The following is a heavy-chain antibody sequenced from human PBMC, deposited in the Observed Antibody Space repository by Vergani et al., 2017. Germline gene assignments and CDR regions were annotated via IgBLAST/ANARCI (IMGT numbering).Heavy chain of an antibody. Sequence: QVQLVESGGGLVKPGGSLRLSCAASGFTFSDYYMSWIRQAPGKGLEWVSYISSSSSYTNYADSVKGRFTISRDNAKNSLYLQMNSLRAEDTAVYYCAQHGIAARPFYYYYYMDVWGKGTTVTVSS. J-gene: IGHJ6*03. CDR3: AQHGIAARPFYYYYYMDV. D-gene: IGHD6-6*01. CDR2: ISSSSSYT. V-gene: IGHV3-11*06. CDR1: GFTFSDYY.